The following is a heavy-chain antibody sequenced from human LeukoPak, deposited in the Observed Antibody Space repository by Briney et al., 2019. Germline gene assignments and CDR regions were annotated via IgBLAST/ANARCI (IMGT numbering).Heavy chain of an antibody. D-gene: IGHD3-9*01. CDR1: GFTFGDYA. J-gene: IGHJ4*02. CDR3: TRVGAYYDILTGYYSLYYFDY. V-gene: IGHV3-49*04. Sequence: GGSLRLSCTASGFTFGDYAMSWVRQAPGKGLEWVGFIRSKAYGGTTEYAASVKGRFTISRDDSKSIAYLQMNSLKTEDTAVYYCTRVGAYYDILTGYYSLYYFDYWGQGTLATVSS. CDR2: IRSKAYGGTT.